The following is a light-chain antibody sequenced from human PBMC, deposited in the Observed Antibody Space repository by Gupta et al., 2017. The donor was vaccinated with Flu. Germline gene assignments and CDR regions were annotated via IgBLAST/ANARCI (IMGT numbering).Light chain of an antibody. CDR1: SSNIANNY. CDR3: GTWDSSLSAGGV. J-gene: IGLJ1*01. Sequence: QSALTQPPSVSAAPGQKVTISCSGSSSNIANNYVSWYQQFPGTAPKLLIYENNKRPSGIPDRFSGSKSGTSATLGITGLQTGDEADYYCGTWDSSLSAGGVFGTGTKVTVL. V-gene: IGLV1-51*02. CDR2: ENN.